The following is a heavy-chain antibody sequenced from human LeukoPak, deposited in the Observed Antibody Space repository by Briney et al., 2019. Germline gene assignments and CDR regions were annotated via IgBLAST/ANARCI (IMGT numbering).Heavy chain of an antibody. Sequence: GGALRLSCEASGFTFRTYGMTWVRHAPGKGLEWVSGITGSSTWTYYADSVKGRFTISSDNSKTTLPLQMDSLRAEDTAIYYCARELVSLGTGYFDLWGRGTLVTVSS. CDR3: ARELVSLGTGYFDL. V-gene: IGHV3-23*01. CDR1: GFTFRTYG. CDR2: ITGSSTWT. D-gene: IGHD7-27*01. J-gene: IGHJ2*01.